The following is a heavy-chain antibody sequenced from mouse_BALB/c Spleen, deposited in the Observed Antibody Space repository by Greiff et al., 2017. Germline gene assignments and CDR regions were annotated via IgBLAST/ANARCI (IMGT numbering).Heavy chain of an antibody. CDR3: TERAMDY. Sequence: LQQPGSELVRPGASVKLSCKASGYTFTSYWMHWVKQRPGQGLEWIGNIYPGSGSTNYDEKFKSKATLTVDTSSSTAYMQLSSLTSEDSAVYYCTERAMDYWGQGTSVTVSS. V-gene: IGHV1S22*01. CDR2: IYPGSGST. CDR1: GYTFTSYW. J-gene: IGHJ4*01.